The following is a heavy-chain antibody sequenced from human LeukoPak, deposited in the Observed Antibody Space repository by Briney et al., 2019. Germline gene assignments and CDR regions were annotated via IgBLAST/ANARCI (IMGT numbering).Heavy chain of an antibody. CDR3: ARESGYSGYDSAFDI. CDR1: GFTFSDHY. V-gene: IGHV3-11*01. Sequence: GGSLRLSCAASGFTFSDHYMSWIRQAPGKGLEWVSYISSSGSTIYYADSVKGRFTISRDNAKNSLYLQMNSLRAEDTAVHYCARESGYSGYDSAFDIWGQGTMVTVSS. CDR2: ISSSGSTI. D-gene: IGHD5-12*01. J-gene: IGHJ3*02.